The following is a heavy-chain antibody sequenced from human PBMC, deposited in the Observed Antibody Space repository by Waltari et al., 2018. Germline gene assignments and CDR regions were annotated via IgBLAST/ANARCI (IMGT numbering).Heavy chain of an antibody. J-gene: IGHJ4*02. CDR2: IDPSDSET. CDR1: GYTFTTYW. Sequence: EVQLVQSGAEMKKPGGSLRISCQGSGYTFTTYWINWVRQMPGKGLEWMGRIDPSDSETKYSPSFQGLVTISVDKSSSIAYLQWNNLQASDSAMYYCARGVGSPGDYWGQGTLVTFSS. D-gene: IGHD2-8*01. V-gene: IGHV5-10-1*03. CDR3: ARGVGSPGDY.